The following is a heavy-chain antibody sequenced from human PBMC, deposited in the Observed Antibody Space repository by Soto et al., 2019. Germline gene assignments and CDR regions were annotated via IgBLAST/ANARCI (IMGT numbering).Heavy chain of an antibody. Sequence: EVQLVESGGGLVQSGGSLRLSCVASGFTFSNYWMTWVRQAPGKGLEGVANIKRDGSETYLVDSVRGRFTISRDNAKHSLYLQMNSMRAEDTAVYYCAKDDNYCAGGICYDVFDIWGQGTMVTVSS. V-gene: IGHV3-7*05. J-gene: IGHJ3*02. D-gene: IGHD2-8*02. CDR1: GFTFSNYW. CDR2: IKRDGSET. CDR3: AKDDNYCAGGICYDVFDI.